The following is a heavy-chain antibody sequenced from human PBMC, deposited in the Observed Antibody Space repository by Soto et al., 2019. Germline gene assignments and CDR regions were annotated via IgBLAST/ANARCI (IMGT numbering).Heavy chain of an antibody. CDR1: GFTVSSNY. D-gene: IGHD6-13*01. CDR3: ARDLYSSSWPTYHFDY. J-gene: IGHJ4*02. Sequence: GGSLRLSCAASGFTVSSNYMSWVRPAPGKGLEWVSGINWNSGSIGYSDSVKGRFTVSRDNAKNSLYLQMNSLRAEDTALYYCARDLYSSSWPTYHFDYWGQGTQVTVSS. V-gene: IGHV3-9*01. CDR2: INWNSGSI.